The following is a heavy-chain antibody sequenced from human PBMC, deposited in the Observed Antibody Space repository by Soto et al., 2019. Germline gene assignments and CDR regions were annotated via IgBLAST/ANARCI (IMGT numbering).Heavy chain of an antibody. CDR1: GYTCTRYT. D-gene: IGHD2-15*01. CDR2: INPDNGNT. J-gene: IGHJ5*02. V-gene: IGHV1-3*01. CDR3: ARGIATGQLDP. Sequence: GASVKVSCKASGYTCTRYTMNWVRQAPGQRREWMGWINPDNGNTKSSQKFQDRVIIPRDTSASTAYMDLSSLSSEDTAVYYCARGIATGQLDPWGQGTLVTVSS.